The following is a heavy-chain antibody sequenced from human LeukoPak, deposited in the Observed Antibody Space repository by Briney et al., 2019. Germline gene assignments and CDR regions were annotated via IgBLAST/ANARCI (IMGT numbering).Heavy chain of an antibody. Sequence: PGGSLRLSCAASGFTFSSYAMSWVRQAPGKGLEWVSAISGSGGSTYYADSVKGRFTASRDNSENTLYLQMNSLRSEDTAVYYCAKDGLYCTGGSCYNLLNSWGQGTLVIVSS. D-gene: IGHD2-15*01. CDR2: ISGSGGST. V-gene: IGHV3-23*01. CDR1: GFTFSSYA. J-gene: IGHJ4*02. CDR3: AKDGLYCTGGSCYNLLNS.